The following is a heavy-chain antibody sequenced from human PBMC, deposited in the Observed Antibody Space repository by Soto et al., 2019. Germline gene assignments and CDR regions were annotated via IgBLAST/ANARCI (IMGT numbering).Heavy chain of an antibody. CDR2: IYYSGST. J-gene: IGHJ6*02. V-gene: IGHV4-59*01. D-gene: IGHD3-16*01. CDR1: GGAISSYS. Sequence: AETLSLTCTVSGGAISSYSWSWIREPPGKGLEWIGYIYYSGSTNYNPSLKSRVTISVDTSKNQFSLKLSSVTAADTAVYYCERDEVMMTFGGVMGYYGLDVWFQGPTGT. CDR3: ERDEVMMTFGGVMGYYGLDV.